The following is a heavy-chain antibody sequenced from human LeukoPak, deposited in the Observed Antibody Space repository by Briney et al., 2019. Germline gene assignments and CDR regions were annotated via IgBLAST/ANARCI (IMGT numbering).Heavy chain of an antibody. D-gene: IGHD4-23*01. Sequence: GGSLRLSCAASGFTFSSYWMSWVRQAPGKGLEWVAQIKPDGSDKYYVDSVKGRFTISRDNAKNSLNLQMNSLRAEDTAVYYCARAGNLDNWGRGTLVTVSS. J-gene: IGHJ4*02. CDR3: ARAGNLDN. V-gene: IGHV3-7*01. CDR1: GFTFSSYW. CDR2: IKPDGSDK.